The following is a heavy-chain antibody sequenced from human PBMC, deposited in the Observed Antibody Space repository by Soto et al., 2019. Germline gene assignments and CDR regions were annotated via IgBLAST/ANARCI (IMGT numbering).Heavy chain of an antibody. D-gene: IGHD2-2*01. J-gene: IGHJ5*02. Sequence: TLSLTWAVSGGSISSGGYSWSWIRQPPGKGLEWIGYIYHSGSTYYNPSLKSRVTISVDRSKNQFSLKLSSVTAADTAVYYCARVPDRWGQGTLVPVS. CDR3: ARVPDR. CDR1: GGSISSGGYS. V-gene: IGHV4-30-2*01. CDR2: IYHSGST.